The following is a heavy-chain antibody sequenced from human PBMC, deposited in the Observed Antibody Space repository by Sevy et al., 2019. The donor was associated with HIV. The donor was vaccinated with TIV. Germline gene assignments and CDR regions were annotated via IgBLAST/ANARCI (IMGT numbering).Heavy chain of an antibody. Sequence: ASVKVSCKVSGYTLTELSMHWVRQAPGKGLEWMGGFDPEDGETIYERKFQGRVTMTEDTYTDTAYRELSSLRSEDTAVYYCATDGHCSSTSCYSGFDPWGQGTLVTVSS. CDR3: ATDGHCSSTSCYSGFDP. CDR1: GYTLTELS. CDR2: FDPEDGET. D-gene: IGHD2-2*02. V-gene: IGHV1-24*01. J-gene: IGHJ5*02.